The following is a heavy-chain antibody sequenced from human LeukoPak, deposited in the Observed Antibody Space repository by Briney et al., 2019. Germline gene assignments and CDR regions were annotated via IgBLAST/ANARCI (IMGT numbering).Heavy chain of an antibody. CDR1: GFTFSSYA. V-gene: IGHV3-23*01. CDR2: ISGSGGST. CDR3: AKGFHLEYYYYGMDV. Sequence: PPGGSLRLSCAASGFTFSSYAMSWVRQAPGKGLEWVSAISGSGGSTYYADSVKGRFTISRDNSKNTLYLQMNSLRAEDTAVYYCAKGFHLEYYYYGMDVWGQGTTVTVSS. D-gene: IGHD3-3*01. J-gene: IGHJ6*02.